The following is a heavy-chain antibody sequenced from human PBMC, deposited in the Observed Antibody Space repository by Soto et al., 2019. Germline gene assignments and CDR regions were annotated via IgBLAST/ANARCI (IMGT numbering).Heavy chain of an antibody. J-gene: IGHJ3*02. CDR3: PKVPGYAFII. Sequence: GGSLRLSCAASGFTFSTYGMHWVRQAPGKGLEWVALISYDGSKKYYGESVKGRCTISRDNSKNTLYLQMESLRAADTAVYYCPKVPGYAFIIWGKGTMVTV. CDR2: ISYDGSKK. V-gene: IGHV3-30*18. CDR1: GFTFSTYG.